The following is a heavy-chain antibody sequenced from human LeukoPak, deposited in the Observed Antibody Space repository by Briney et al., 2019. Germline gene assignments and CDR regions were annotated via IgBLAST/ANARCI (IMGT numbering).Heavy chain of an antibody. CDR3: ARASSIYSGHDHPDY. CDR1: GFTFSTYS. J-gene: IGHJ4*02. Sequence: GGSLRLSCAASGFTFSTYSMDWVRQPPGKGLEWVSSITSSSSYIFYAASVKGRFTISRDNAKNSLYLQMNSLRAEDTAVYYCARASSIYSGHDHPDYWGQGTLVTVTS. V-gene: IGHV3-21*01. CDR2: ITSSSSYI. D-gene: IGHD5-12*01.